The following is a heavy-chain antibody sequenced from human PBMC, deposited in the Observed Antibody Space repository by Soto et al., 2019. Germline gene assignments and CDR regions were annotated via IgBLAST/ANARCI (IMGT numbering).Heavy chain of an antibody. CDR1: GFTFSDYY. CDR3: ARESYSSGWLYGMDV. CDR2: ISNSGNTI. Sequence: GGSLRLSCAASGFTFSDYYMSWIRQAPGKGLEWVSYISNSGNTIYYADSVKGRFTISRDNAKNSLYLQMNSLRVEDTAVYYCARESYSSGWLYGMDVWGQGTTVTVSS. D-gene: IGHD6-19*01. V-gene: IGHV3-11*01. J-gene: IGHJ6*02.